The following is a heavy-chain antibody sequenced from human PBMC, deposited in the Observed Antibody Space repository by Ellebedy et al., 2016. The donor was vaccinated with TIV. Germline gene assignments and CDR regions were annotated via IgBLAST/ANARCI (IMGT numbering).Heavy chain of an antibody. D-gene: IGHD6-19*01. CDR2: ISSSSSTI. J-gene: IGHJ4*02. CDR3: AKDPYGWLHFDY. V-gene: IGHV3-48*01. CDR1: GFTFSSYS. Sequence: GGSLRLSCAASGFTFSSYSMNWVRQAPGKGLEWVSYISSSSSTIYYADSVKGRFTISRDNSKNTLYLQMNSLRAEDTAVYYCAKDPYGWLHFDYWGQGTLVTVSS.